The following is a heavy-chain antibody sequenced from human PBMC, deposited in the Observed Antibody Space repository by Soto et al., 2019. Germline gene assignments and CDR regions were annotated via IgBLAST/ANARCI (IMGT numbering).Heavy chain of an antibody. CDR3: AKGVTRKKGDMDY. CDR1: GFTFSSYG. J-gene: IGHJ4*02. Sequence: QVQLVESGGGVVQPGRSLRLSCAASGFTFSSYGMHWVRQAPGKGLEWVAVISYDGSNKYYADSVKGRFTISRDNSKNTLYLQMSSLRAEDTAVYYGAKGVTRKKGDMDYWGQGTLVTVSS. CDR2: ISYDGSNK. D-gene: IGHD4-4*01. V-gene: IGHV3-30*18.